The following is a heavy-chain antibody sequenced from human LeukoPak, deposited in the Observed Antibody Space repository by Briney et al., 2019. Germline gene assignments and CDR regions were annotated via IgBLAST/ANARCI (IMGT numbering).Heavy chain of an antibody. D-gene: IGHD5-18*01. Sequence: GGSLRLSCAASGFTFSSYAMSWVRQAPGKGLEWVSAISGSGGSTYYADSVKGRFTISRDNSKNTLYLQMNSLRAEDTAVYYCAKDRGYSYGRPYYYYGTDVWGQGTTVTVSS. J-gene: IGHJ6*02. CDR3: AKDRGYSYGRPYYYYGTDV. V-gene: IGHV3-23*01. CDR2: ISGSGGST. CDR1: GFTFSSYA.